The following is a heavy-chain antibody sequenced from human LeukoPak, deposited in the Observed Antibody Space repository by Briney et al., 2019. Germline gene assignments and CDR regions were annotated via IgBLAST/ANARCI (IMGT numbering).Heavy chain of an antibody. CDR3: ANIKRRGTFDI. Sequence: SETLSLTCSVSGASISTDGYYWYWIRQHPGRGLEWIGYIYYSGYTYYNPSLKSRLTISVDTSKNQFSLKLSSVTAADTAVYFCANIKRRGTFDIWGQGTVVTVSS. J-gene: IGHJ3*02. CDR2: IYYSGYT. CDR1: GASISTDGYY. V-gene: IGHV4-31*03.